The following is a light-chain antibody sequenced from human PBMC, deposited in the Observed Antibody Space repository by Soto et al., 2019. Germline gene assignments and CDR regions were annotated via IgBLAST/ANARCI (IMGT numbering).Light chain of an antibody. CDR2: DGS. Sequence: QSVLTQPASVSGSPGHSITISCTGTSSDGGGYNYVSWYRQHPGKAPNLMIYDGSNRPSGVSNRFSGSKSANTASLTISGLQAEDEADYYCSSYTRSSTLVFGTGTKVTVL. J-gene: IGLJ1*01. CDR3: SSYTRSSTLV. V-gene: IGLV2-14*01. CDR1: SSDGGGYNY.